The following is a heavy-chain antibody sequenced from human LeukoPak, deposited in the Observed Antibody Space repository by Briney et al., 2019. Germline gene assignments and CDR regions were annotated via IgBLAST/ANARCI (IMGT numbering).Heavy chain of an antibody. CDR3: AKGYDILTGYYLDY. CDR2: ISGSGGST. D-gene: IGHD3-9*01. CDR1: GFTFSSYA. Sequence: GGSLRLSCAASGFTFSSYAMSWVRQAPGKGLEWVSAISGSGGSTYYADSVKGRFTISRDNSKNTLYLQMNSLRAEDTAVYYCAKGYDILTGYYLDYWGQRTLVTVSS. V-gene: IGHV3-23*01. J-gene: IGHJ4*02.